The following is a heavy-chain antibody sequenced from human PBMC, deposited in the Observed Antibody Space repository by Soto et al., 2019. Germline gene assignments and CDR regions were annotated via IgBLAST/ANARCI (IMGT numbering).Heavy chain of an antibody. D-gene: IGHD5-12*01. CDR3: ARGPYIVATITEYYYYYYMDV. CDR2: ISAYNGNT. V-gene: IGHV1-18*01. Sequence: ASVKVSCKASGYTFTSYGISWVRQAPGQGLEWMGWISAYNGNTNYAQKLQGRVTMTTDTSTSTAYMELRSLRSDDTAVYYCARGPYIVATITEYYYYYYMDVLGKGTTVTVSS. CDR1: GYTFTSYG. J-gene: IGHJ6*03.